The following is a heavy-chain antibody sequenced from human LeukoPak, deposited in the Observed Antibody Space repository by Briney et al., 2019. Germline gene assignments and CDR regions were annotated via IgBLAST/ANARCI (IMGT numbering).Heavy chain of an antibody. J-gene: IGHJ3*02. CDR1: GGSISSYY. D-gene: IGHD2-15*01. V-gene: IGHV4-59*01. Sequence: SETLSLTCTVSGGSISSYYWSWIRQPPGKGLEWIGYIYYSGSTNYNPSLKSRVTISVDTSKNQFSLKLSSVTAADTAVYYCARVPGYCSGGSCFYAFDIWGQGTMVTVSS. CDR3: ARVPGYCSGGSCFYAFDI. CDR2: IYYSGST.